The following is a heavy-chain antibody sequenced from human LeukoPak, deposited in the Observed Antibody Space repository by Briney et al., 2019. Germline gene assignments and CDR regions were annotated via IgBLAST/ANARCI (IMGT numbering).Heavy chain of an antibody. J-gene: IGHJ4*02. D-gene: IGHD4-23*01. CDR2: IIPIFGTA. CDR1: GYTFTGYY. CDR3: ARASPGGNKIVAYYFDY. V-gene: IGHV1-69*05. Sequence: ASVKVSCKASGYTFTGYYMHWVRQAPGQGLEWMGGIIPIFGTANYAQKFQGRVTITTDESTSTAYMELSSLRSEDTAVYYCARASPGGNKIVAYYFDYWGQGTLVTVSS.